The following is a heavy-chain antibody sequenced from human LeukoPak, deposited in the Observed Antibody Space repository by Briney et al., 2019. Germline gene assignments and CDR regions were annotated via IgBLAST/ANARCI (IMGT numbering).Heavy chain of an antibody. CDR2: ISYDGSNK. Sequence: GGSLRLSCAASGFTFSSYAMSWVRQAPGKGLEWVAVISYDGSNKYYADSVKGRFTISRDNSKNTLYLQMNSLRAEDTAVYYCARDQGLRATLLDYWGQGTLVTVSS. J-gene: IGHJ4*02. CDR1: GFTFSSYA. D-gene: IGHD5-12*01. CDR3: ARDQGLRATLLDY. V-gene: IGHV3-30*04.